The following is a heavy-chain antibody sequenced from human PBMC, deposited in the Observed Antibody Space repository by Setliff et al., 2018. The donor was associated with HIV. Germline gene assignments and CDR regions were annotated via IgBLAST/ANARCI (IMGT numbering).Heavy chain of an antibody. D-gene: IGHD3-10*01. CDR3: ARAQMHRGVVAWSLYYFDY. V-gene: IGHV4-59*01. J-gene: IGHJ4*02. CDR1: GGSMDNYY. Sequence: SETLSLTCIVSGGSMDNYYWNWVRQTPGKGLEWIGYVYESAYSHYTVSLRSRVTISMDTSKNQFSLTLRSVTAADRAVYYCARAQMHRGVVAWSLYYFDYWGQGALVTVSS. CDR2: VYESAYS.